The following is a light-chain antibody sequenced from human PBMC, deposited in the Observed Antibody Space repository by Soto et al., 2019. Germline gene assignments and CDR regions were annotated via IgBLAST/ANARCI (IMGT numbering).Light chain of an antibody. V-gene: IGKV3-15*01. CDR3: KQYNDWPT. J-gene: IGKJ1*01. CDR1: QSVSSSY. Sequence: EIVLTQSPGTLSLSPGERATLSCRASQSVSSSYLAWYQQKPGQAPRLLIYAASTRATGIQARFSGSGSGTEFTLTIRSLQSEDFVVYYCKQYNDWPTFGQGTKVDIK. CDR2: AAS.